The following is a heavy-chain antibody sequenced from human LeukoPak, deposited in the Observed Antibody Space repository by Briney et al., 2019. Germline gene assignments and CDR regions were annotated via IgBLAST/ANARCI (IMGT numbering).Heavy chain of an antibody. D-gene: IGHD1-26*01. J-gene: IGHJ4*02. CDR2: MNPNSGNT. CDR3: ARVGVGAMDY. V-gene: IGHV1-8*01. Sequence: GASVKVSCKASGYTFTSYDINWVRQATGQGLEWMGWMNPNSGNTGYAQKFQGRVTMTRDTSISTAYMELSRLRSDDTAVYYCARVGVGAMDYWGQGTLVTVSS. CDR1: GYTFTSYD.